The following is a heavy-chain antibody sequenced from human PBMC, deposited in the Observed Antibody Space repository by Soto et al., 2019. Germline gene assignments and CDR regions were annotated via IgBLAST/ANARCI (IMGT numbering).Heavy chain of an antibody. CDR1: GGTFSGYA. Sequence: ASVKVSCKASGGTFSGYAISWVRQAPGQGLEWMGGIIPIFGTANYAQKFQGRVTITADKSTSTAYMELSSLRSEDTAVYYCARVRVVVVPAAIRHYGMDVWGQGTTVTVSS. V-gene: IGHV1-69*06. D-gene: IGHD2-2*02. CDR2: IIPIFGTA. J-gene: IGHJ6*02. CDR3: ARVRVVVVPAAIRHYGMDV.